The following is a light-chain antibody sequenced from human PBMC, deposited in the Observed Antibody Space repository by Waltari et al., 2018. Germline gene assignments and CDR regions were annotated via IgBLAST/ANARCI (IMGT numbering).Light chain of an antibody. Sequence: EIVMTQSPATLSVSPGERATLSCRASQSVSTTLAWYQQRPGQAPRLLIYGASTRATGIPARFSGSGSGTEFTLTITSLQSEDFALYYCQQYNNWPPMYTFGQGTKLEIE. CDR1: QSVSTT. V-gene: IGKV3-15*01. CDR2: GAS. CDR3: QQYNNWPPMYT. J-gene: IGKJ2*01.